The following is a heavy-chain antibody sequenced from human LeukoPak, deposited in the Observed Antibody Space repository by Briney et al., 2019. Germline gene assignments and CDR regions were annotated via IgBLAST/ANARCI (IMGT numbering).Heavy chain of an antibody. CDR1: VYTFTHYF. V-gene: IGHV1-46*01. CDR2: LNPSDGST. J-gene: IGHJ4*02. Sequence: SVTVPCQPSVYTFTHYFIHWVRQAPGQGLEWVGVLNPSDGSTTYAQKLQGRVTMTRDTSTSTVYMDLNSVRSEDTAVFYCARDLGSGQTGTIPGGLDYWGQGTLVTVSA. CDR3: ARDLGSGQTGTIPGGLDY. D-gene: IGHD1-7*01.